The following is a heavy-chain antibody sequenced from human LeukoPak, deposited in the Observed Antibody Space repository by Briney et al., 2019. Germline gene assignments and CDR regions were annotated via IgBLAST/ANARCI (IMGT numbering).Heavy chain of an antibody. CDR2: ISSSSSTI. J-gene: IGHJ4*02. V-gene: IGHV3-48*01. D-gene: IGHD1-26*01. CDR3: ARANSLVGAGFDY. Sequence: GGSLRLSCAASGFTFSSYSMNWVRQAPGKGLEWVSYISSSSSTIYYADSVEGRFTISRDNAKNSLYLQMNSLRAEDTAVYYCARANSLVGAGFDYWGQGTLVTVSS. CDR1: GFTFSSYS.